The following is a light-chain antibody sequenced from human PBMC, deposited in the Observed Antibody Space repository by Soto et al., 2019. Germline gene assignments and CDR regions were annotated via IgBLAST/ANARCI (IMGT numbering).Light chain of an antibody. CDR1: QSVSSN. CDR3: QQYHNWPPGT. CDR2: GAS. Sequence: EIVMTQSPATLSVSPGERATLSCRASQSVSSNLAWYQPKPGQTPRLLIYGASTRATGIPARFSGSGSGTEFTLTISSLQSGDFAVYYCQQYHNWPPGTFGQGTKVEIK. J-gene: IGKJ1*01. V-gene: IGKV3-15*01.